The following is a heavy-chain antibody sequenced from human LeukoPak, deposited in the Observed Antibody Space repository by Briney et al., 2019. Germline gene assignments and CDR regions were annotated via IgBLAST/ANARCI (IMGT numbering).Heavy chain of an antibody. V-gene: IGHV1-18*01. CDR2: ISAYNGNT. J-gene: IGHJ3*02. D-gene: IGHD6-13*01. Sequence: ASVKVSCKASGYTFKSYGISWVRQAPGQGLEWMGWISAYNGNTNYAQKLQGRVTMTTDTSTSTASMELRSLRSDDTAVYYCAREGDSSWLHDVFDIWGQGTMVTVSS. CDR1: GYTFKSYG. CDR3: AREGDSSWLHDVFDI.